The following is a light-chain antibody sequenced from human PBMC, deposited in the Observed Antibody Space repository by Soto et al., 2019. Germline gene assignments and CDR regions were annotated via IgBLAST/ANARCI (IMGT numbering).Light chain of an antibody. CDR3: QQYNILST. CDR1: QSVSGW. CDR2: DAS. V-gene: IGKV1-5*01. Sequence: DIQMTQSPSTLSASVGDTAPVTCRASQSVSGWLAWYQQKPGEAPKLLIYDASTLESGVPTRFSGSGSGTEFTLTISSLHPDDFATYYCQQYNILSTFGQGTKVDIK. J-gene: IGKJ1*01.